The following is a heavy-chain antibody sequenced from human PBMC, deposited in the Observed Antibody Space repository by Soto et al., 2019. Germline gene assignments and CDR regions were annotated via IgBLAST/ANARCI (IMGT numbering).Heavy chain of an antibody. J-gene: IGHJ6*02. CDR3: ARGLRSSGYAMDV. D-gene: IGHD6-13*01. V-gene: IGHV3-48*03. CDR2: IISRGSTT. Sequence: PGGSLRLSCEVSGFTFSSYEMNWVRQSPGKGLEWVSYIISRGSTTYDADSVKGRFTISRDNAKNSLYLQMNSLRAEDTAVYYCARGLRSSGYAMDVWGQGTTVPVSS. CDR1: GFTFSSYE.